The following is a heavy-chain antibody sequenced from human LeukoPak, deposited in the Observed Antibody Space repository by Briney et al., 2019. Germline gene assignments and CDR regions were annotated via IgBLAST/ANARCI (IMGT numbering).Heavy chain of an antibody. V-gene: IGHV3-64*01. D-gene: IGHD3-16*02. CDR3: ARVGLSYDYGDY. CDR2: ISDNGDST. CDR1: GFTFSNYA. J-gene: IGHJ4*02. Sequence: GRSLRLSCAASGFTFSNYAMHWVRQAPGKGLEYVSGISDNGDSTYYANSVKGRFTISRDNSKNTLYLQMGSLRAEDMAVYYCARVGLSYDYGDYWGQGTLVTVSS.